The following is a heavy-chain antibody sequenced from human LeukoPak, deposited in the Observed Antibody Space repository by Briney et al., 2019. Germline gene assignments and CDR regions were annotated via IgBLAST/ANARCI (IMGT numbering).Heavy chain of an antibody. J-gene: IGHJ4*02. Sequence: GGSLRLSCAASGFTFSSSVMSWVRQAPGKGLEWVSSISSSSSYIYYADSVKGRFTISRDNAKNSLYLQMNSLRAEDTAVYYCARDGYDILTGYLYYFDYWGQGTLVTVSS. D-gene: IGHD3-9*01. CDR3: ARDGYDILTGYLYYFDY. CDR1: GFTFSSSV. CDR2: ISSSSSYI. V-gene: IGHV3-21*01.